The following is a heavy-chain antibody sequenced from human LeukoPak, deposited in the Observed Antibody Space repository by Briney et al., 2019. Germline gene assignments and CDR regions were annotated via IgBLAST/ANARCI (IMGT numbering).Heavy chain of an antibody. V-gene: IGHV4-34*01. J-gene: IGHJ4*02. CDR3: ARSLWFGELLAPFDY. D-gene: IGHD3-10*01. CDR1: GGSISSYY. CDR2: INHSGST. Sequence: SETLSLTCTVSGGSISSYYWSWIRQPPGKGLEWIGEINHSGSTNYNPSLKSRVTISVDTSKNQFSLKLSSVTAADTAVYYCARSLWFGELLAPFDYWGQGTLVTVSS.